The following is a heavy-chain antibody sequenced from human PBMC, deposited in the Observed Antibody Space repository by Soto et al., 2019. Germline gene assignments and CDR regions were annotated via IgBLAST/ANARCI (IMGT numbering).Heavy chain of an antibody. D-gene: IGHD3-10*01. CDR3: ARDGWAVGDGMVRGVTSDY. J-gene: IGHJ4*02. V-gene: IGHV1-69*08. CDR1: GGTFSSYT. CDR2: IIPILGIA. Sequence: QVQLVQSGAEVKKPGSSVKVSCKASGGTFSSYTISWVRQAPGQGLEWMGRIIPILGIANYAQKFQGRVTSTADKATRPAYRELSSLRSEETAVYYCARDGWAVGDGMVRGVTSDYRGQGPLVTVSS.